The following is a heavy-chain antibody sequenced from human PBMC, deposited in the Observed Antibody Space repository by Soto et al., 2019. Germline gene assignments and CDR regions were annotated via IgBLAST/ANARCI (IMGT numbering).Heavy chain of an antibody. Sequence: EVQLVESGGGLVKPGGSLRLSCAASGFTFSSYSMNWVRQAPGKGLEWVSSISSGSSYIFYADSVKGRFTISRDNAKNSLYLQMNSLRAEDTAVYYCARGYHYYDSSGYDKWDAFDIWDQGTMVTVSS. CDR3: ARGYHYYDSSGYDKWDAFDI. CDR1: GFTFSSYS. D-gene: IGHD3-22*01. J-gene: IGHJ3*02. CDR2: ISSGSSYI. V-gene: IGHV3-21*01.